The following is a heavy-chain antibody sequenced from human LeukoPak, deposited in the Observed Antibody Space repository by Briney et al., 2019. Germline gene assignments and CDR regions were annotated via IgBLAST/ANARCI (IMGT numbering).Heavy chain of an antibody. J-gene: IGHJ4*02. Sequence: GRSLRLSCAASGFTFSSYAMHWVRQAPGKGLEWVAVISYDGSNKYYADSVKGRFTISRDNARNSLYLQMNSLRAEDTAVYYCAKDIVAAGLFFDYWGLGTLVTVSS. V-gene: IGHV3-30-3*01. CDR1: GFTFSSYA. D-gene: IGHD6-13*01. CDR3: AKDIVAAGLFFDY. CDR2: ISYDGSNK.